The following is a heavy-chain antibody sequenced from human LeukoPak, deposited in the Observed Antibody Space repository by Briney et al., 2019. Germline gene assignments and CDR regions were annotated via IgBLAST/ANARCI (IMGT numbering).Heavy chain of an antibody. CDR3: AKGSSGWYGYYYYMDV. Sequence: PGGSLTLSCAASGFTFDGYAMHWVRQAPRKGLQWVSGISWNSGSIGYADSVKGRFTISRDNAKNSLYLQMNSLRAEDTALYYCAKGSSGWYGYYYYMDVWGKGTTVTVSS. D-gene: IGHD6-19*01. CDR1: GFTFDGYA. V-gene: IGHV3-9*01. CDR2: ISWNSGSI. J-gene: IGHJ6*03.